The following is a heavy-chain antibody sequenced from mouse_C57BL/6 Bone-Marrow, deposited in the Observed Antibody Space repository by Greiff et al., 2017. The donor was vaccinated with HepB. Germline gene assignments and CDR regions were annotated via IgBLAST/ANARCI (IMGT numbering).Heavy chain of an antibody. V-gene: IGHV1-82*01. Sequence: QVQLQQSGPELVKPGASVKISCKASGYAFSSSWMNWVKQRPGKGLEWIGRIYPGDGDTNYNGKFKGKATLTADTSSSTAYMQLSSLTSEDSAVYFCARDYYGSSYYWYFDVWGTGTTVTVSS. CDR1: GYAFSSSW. J-gene: IGHJ1*03. CDR2: IYPGDGDT. CDR3: ARDYYGSSYYWYFDV. D-gene: IGHD1-1*01.